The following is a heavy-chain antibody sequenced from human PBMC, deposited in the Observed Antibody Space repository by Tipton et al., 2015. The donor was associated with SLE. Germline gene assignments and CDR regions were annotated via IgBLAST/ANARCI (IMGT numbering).Heavy chain of an antibody. Sequence: GLVKPSETLSLTCGVYGESFLGYFWTWIRQPPGKGLEWIGESIHSGITNYNPSLKSRVSISVDTSKNQFSLKLSSVTAADTAVYYCARVAPSEVFDYWGQGALVTVSS. J-gene: IGHJ4*02. CDR1: GESFLGYF. D-gene: IGHD2-15*01. CDR3: ARVAPSEVFDY. CDR2: SIHSGIT. V-gene: IGHV4-34*12.